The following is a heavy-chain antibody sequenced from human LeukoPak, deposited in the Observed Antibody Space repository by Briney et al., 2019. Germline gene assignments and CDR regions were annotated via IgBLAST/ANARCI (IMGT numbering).Heavy chain of an antibody. V-gene: IGHV4-30-4*01. D-gene: IGHD3-3*01. CDR3: ARGKFWGGYPEGMDV. CDR1: GGSISSGDYY. CDR2: IYYSGST. Sequence: SETLSLTCTVSGGSISSGDYYWSWIRQPPGKGLEWIGYIYYSGSTYYNPSLKSRVTISVDTSKNQFSLKLSSGTAADTAVYYCARGKFWGGYPEGMDVWGQGTTVTVSS. J-gene: IGHJ6*02.